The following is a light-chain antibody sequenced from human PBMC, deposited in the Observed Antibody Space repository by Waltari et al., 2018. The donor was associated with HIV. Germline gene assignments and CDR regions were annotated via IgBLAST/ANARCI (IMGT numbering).Light chain of an antibody. J-gene: IGLJ3*02. Sequence: QSVLTQPPSVSAAPGQKVTISCSGSSSNIGNNYVSWYQQLPGTAPKLLIYENKKRPPVSPDRFAGSKSGTSATLGITGLQTGDEADYYCGTWDSSLSAGGVFGGGTKLTVL. CDR3: GTWDSSLSAGGV. CDR1: SSNIGNNY. V-gene: IGLV1-51*02. CDR2: ENK.